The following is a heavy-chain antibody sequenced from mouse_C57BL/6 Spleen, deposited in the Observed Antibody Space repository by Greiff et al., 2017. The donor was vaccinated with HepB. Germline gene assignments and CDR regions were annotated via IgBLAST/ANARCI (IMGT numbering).Heavy chain of an antibody. Sequence: EVKLVESGGGLVKPGGSLKLSCAASGFTFSDYGMHWVRQAPEKGLEWVAYISSGSSTIYYADTVKGRFTISRDNAKNTLFLQMTSLRSEDTAMYYCATSYYGRGYFDVWGTGTTVTVSS. V-gene: IGHV5-17*01. CDR2: ISSGSSTI. D-gene: IGHD1-1*01. CDR1: GFTFSDYG. J-gene: IGHJ1*03. CDR3: ATSYYGRGYFDV.